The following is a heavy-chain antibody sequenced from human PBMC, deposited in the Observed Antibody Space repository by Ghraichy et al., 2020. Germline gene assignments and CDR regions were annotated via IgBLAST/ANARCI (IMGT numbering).Heavy chain of an antibody. V-gene: IGHV4-34*01. Sequence: SETLSLTCAVYGGSFSGYYWSWIRQPPGKGLEWIGEINHSGSTNYNPSLKSRVTISVDTSKNQFSLKLSSVTAADTAVYYCARGQAIFGVVWFGYYGTDVWGQGTTVTVSS. J-gene: IGHJ6*02. D-gene: IGHD3-3*01. CDR3: ARGQAIFGVVWFGYYGTDV. CDR1: GGSFSGYY. CDR2: INHSGST.